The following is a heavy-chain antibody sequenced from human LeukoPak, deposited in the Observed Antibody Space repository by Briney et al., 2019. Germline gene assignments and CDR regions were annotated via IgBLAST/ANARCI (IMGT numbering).Heavy chain of an antibody. Sequence: GGCVRLSCAASGFTFGDYDMHWVRQATGKGLEWVSAIRSIGDRFYSGSVKGRFTISRENAKNTLYLEMNSLRVGDTAVYYCARLYSSGRYANAFDIWGQGTVVPVSS. CDR2: IRSIGDR. D-gene: IGHD6-19*01. V-gene: IGHV3-13*01. CDR1: GFTFGDYD. J-gene: IGHJ3*02. CDR3: ARLYSSGRYANAFDI.